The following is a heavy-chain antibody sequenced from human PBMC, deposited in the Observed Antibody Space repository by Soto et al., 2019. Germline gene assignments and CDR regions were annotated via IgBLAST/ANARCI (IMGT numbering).Heavy chain of an antibody. Sequence: PGGSLRLSCAASGFTFSDYYMTWVRQAPGKGLEWVSYITSGGTKYYADSVKGRFTISRDNSKNSLFLQMNSLRAEDTAVYYCARGFNTIFGVAYYYGMDVWGQGTTVTVS. V-gene: IGHV3-11*04. CDR3: ARGFNTIFGVAYYYGMDV. CDR1: GFTFSDYY. J-gene: IGHJ6*02. D-gene: IGHD3-3*01. CDR2: ITSGGTK.